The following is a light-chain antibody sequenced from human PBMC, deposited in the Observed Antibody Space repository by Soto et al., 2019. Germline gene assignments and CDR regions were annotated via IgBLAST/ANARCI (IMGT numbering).Light chain of an antibody. CDR3: QQYGGSPWT. CDR1: QSVSSTY. CDR2: GAS. Sequence: EMELTQSACTLSWSAGERATLSCGASQSVSSTYLAWYQQKHGQAPRLLIYGASSRATGIPDRFSGSGYGTDFNLTISRLETEDSAVYYCQQYGGSPWTFGQGTKVDIK. V-gene: IGKV3-20*01. J-gene: IGKJ1*01.